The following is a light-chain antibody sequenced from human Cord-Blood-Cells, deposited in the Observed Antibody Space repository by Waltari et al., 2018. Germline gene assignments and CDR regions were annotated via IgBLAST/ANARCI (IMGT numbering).Light chain of an antibody. Sequence: DIQMPQSPSSLSASVGDRVTITCRASQSISSYLNWYQQKPVKAPKLLIYAASSLQSGVPSRFSGSGSGTDFTLTISSLQPEDFATYYCQQSYSTPYTFGQGTKLEIK. CDR3: QQSYSTPYT. J-gene: IGKJ2*01. V-gene: IGKV1-39*01. CDR1: QSISSY. CDR2: AAS.